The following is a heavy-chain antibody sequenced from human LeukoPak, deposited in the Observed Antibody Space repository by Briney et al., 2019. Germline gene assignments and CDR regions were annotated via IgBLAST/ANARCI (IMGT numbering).Heavy chain of an antibody. CDR3: ARLTLERNYYDSSGYYYENWFDP. CDR2: IYTSGST. V-gene: IGHV4-4*07. D-gene: IGHD3-22*01. CDR1: GGSISSYY. Sequence: LETLSLTCTVSGGSISSYYWSWIRQPAGKGLEWIGRIYTSGSTNYNPSLKSRVTMSVDTSKNQFSLKLSSVTAADTAVYYCARLTLERNYYDSSGYYYENWFDPWGQGTLVTVSS. J-gene: IGHJ5*02.